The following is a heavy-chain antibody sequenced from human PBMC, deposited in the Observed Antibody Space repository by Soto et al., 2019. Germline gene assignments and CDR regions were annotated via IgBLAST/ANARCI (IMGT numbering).Heavy chain of an antibody. V-gene: IGHV1-69*13. D-gene: IGHD3-22*01. CDR3: ARGVYYDSRGYYFFF. CDR1: GGSFSRAA. Sequence: SVKGSCKASGGSFSRAAVIWVRQAPGQGPEWMGGIVPMFGTANYAQKFQGRVTITADESTSTAYMQLSSLRSEDTAVYYCARGVYYDSRGYYFFFWGQGTLVTVSS. CDR2: IVPMFGTA. J-gene: IGHJ4*02.